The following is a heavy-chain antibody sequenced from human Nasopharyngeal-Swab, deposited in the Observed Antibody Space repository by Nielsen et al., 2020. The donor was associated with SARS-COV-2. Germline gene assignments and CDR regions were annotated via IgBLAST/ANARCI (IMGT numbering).Heavy chain of an antibody. CDR3: AMQCGYSYCCGNWFDP. V-gene: IGHV5-51*01. J-gene: IGHJ5*02. CDR1: GYSFTSYW. D-gene: IGHD5-18*01. CDR2: IYPGDSDT. Sequence: GESLKISCKGSGYSFTSYWIGWVRQMPGKGLEWMGIIYPGDSDTRYSPSFQGQVTISADKSISTAYLQWSSLKASDTAMYYCAMQCGYSYCCGNWFDPLGQVTLVTVSS.